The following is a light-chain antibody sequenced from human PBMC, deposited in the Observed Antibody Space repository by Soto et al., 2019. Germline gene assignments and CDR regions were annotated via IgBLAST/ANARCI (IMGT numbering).Light chain of an antibody. CDR3: LQDYYYPLT. Sequence: AVPMTQSPSSLSASVGDRVTITCRASQGIRNDLGWYQQKPGKAPKLLIYAASILQSGVPSRFSGSGSVTDFTLSISSLQPEDVATYYCLQDYYYPLTFGGGTKVEIK. J-gene: IGKJ4*01. CDR2: AAS. V-gene: IGKV1-6*01. CDR1: QGIRND.